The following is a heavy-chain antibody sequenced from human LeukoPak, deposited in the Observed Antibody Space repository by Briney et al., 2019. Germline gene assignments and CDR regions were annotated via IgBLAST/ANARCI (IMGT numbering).Heavy chain of an antibody. J-gene: IGHJ4*02. CDR3: AKAIHSSSSGVVDY. D-gene: IGHD6-6*01. Sequence: SGGSLRLSCAASGFTFSNYAMHWVRQAPGKGLEWVTFIRYDGSNKYYAESVKGRFTISRDNSKNTLYLQMNSLRAEDTAVHYCAKAIHSSSSGVVDYWGQGTLVTVSS. CDR1: GFTFSNYA. V-gene: IGHV3-30*02. CDR2: IRYDGSNK.